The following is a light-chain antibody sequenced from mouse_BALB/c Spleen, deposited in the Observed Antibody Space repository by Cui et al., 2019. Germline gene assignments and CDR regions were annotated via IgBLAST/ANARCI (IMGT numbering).Light chain of an antibody. CDR3: QQWSSYPRT. CDR1: SSVSY. J-gene: IGKJ1*01. CDR2: DTS. V-gene: IGKV4-55*01. Sequence: QIVLTQSPAIMSASPGEKVTMTCSASSSVSYMYWYQQKPGSSPKSLIYDTSNLASGVPARFSGSGSGTSYSLTISRMEAEDAATYYCQQWSSYPRTFGGGTKLEIK.